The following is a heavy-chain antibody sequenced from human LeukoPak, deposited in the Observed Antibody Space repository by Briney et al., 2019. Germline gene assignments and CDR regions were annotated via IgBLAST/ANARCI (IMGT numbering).Heavy chain of an antibody. CDR1: GASITRYY. CDR3: ARHGGVVRGEGSDAFDI. CDR2: IYYSGST. Sequence: SETLSLTCAVPGASITRYYWSWIRQPPGKGLEWIGYIYYSGSTNYNPSLQSRVTISLDTSKNQFSLKLTSVTAADTAVYYCARHGGVVRGEGSDAFDIWGQGTMVTVSS. J-gene: IGHJ3*02. V-gene: IGHV4-59*08. D-gene: IGHD3-10*01.